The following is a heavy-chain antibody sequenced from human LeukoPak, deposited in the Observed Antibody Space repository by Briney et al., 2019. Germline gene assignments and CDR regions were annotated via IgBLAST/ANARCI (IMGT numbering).Heavy chain of an antibody. CDR1: GGSIGSSSYY. D-gene: IGHD6-13*01. J-gene: IGHJ4*02. Sequence: SETLSLTCTVSGGSIGSSSYYWGWIRQPPGKGLEWIGSIYYSGSTYYNPSLKSRVTISVDTSKNQFSLKLSSVTAADTAVYYCARVGRGAAAGKDYWGQGTLVTVSS. V-gene: IGHV4-39*07. CDR2: IYYSGST. CDR3: ARVGRGAAAGKDY.